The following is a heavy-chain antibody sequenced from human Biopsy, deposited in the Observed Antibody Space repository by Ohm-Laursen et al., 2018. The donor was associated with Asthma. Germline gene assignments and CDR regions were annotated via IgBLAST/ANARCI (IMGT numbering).Heavy chain of an antibody. D-gene: IGHD6-19*01. V-gene: IGHV3-30*18. CDR3: AKDFRGIAVAGDRGFDY. Sequence: RFLRLSCTASGFMFRSFGMHWVRQAPGKGLEWVAVISYDGNHKFYEDSVKGRFTISRDNSKSTLFLQMDSLSAEDTAVYYCAKDFRGIAVAGDRGFDYWGQGTLVTVSS. CDR2: ISYDGNHK. CDR1: GFMFRSFG. J-gene: IGHJ4*02.